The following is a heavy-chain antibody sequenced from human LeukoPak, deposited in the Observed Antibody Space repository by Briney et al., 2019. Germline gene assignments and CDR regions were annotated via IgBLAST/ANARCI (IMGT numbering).Heavy chain of an antibody. CDR3: AKDIKSHRVATISLAY. CDR2: ISGDGGST. D-gene: IGHD5-12*01. J-gene: IGHJ4*02. Sequence: PGGSLRLSCAASGFTFDDYAMHWVRRAPGKGLEWVSLISGDGGSTYYADSVKGRFTISRDNSKNSLYLQMNSLRTEDTALYYCAKDIKSHRVATISLAYWGQGTLVTVSS. V-gene: IGHV3-43*02. CDR1: GFTFDDYA.